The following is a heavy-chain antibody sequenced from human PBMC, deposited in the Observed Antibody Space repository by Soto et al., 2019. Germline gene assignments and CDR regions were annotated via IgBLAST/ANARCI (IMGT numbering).Heavy chain of an antibody. J-gene: IGHJ6*02. Sequence: SETLSLTCTVSGGSISSGDYYWSWIRQPPGKGLEWIGYIYYSGSTNYNPSLKSRVTISVDKSKNQFSLKLSSVTAADTAVYYCARVSGSYYYGMDVWGQGTTVTVSS. D-gene: IGHD1-26*01. V-gene: IGHV4-30-4*01. CDR2: IYYSGST. CDR3: ARVSGSYYYGMDV. CDR1: GGSISSGDYY.